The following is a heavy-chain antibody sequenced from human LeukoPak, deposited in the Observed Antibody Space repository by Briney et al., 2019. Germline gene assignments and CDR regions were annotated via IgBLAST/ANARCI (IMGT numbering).Heavy chain of an antibody. D-gene: IGHD2/OR15-2a*01. CDR2: INSDGSWT. Sequence: GGSLRLSCAASGNYWMHWVRQVPGKGLVWVSHINSDGSWTSYADSVKGRFIISKDNAKNTVYLQMNSLRAEDTAVYYCVSFYETYWGRGTLVTVSS. V-gene: IGHV3-74*01. J-gene: IGHJ4*02. CDR1: GNYW. CDR3: VSFYETY.